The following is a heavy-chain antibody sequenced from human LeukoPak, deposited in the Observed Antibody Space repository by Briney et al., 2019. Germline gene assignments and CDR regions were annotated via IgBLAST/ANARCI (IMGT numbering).Heavy chain of an antibody. J-gene: IGHJ5*01. Sequence: GGSLRLSCAASGFTFSDYYMSWIRQAPGKGLEWVSYISSSGSTIFYADSVKGRFTSYRDNDKNSLNLQMHSLRAEDTAVNYCARPREDYYDSSGYLNWFDSWGQGTLDTVSS. D-gene: IGHD3-22*01. CDR1: GFTFSDYY. V-gene: IGHV3-11*04. CDR2: ISSSGSTI. CDR3: ARPREDYYDSSGYLNWFDS.